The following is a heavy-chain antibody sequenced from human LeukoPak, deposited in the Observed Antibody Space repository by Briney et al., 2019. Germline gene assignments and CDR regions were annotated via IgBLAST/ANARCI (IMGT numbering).Heavy chain of an antibody. CDR1: GGSFSGYY. V-gene: IGHV4-34*01. J-gene: IGHJ5*02. CDR2: INHSGST. CDR3: ARGQSADMVRGVNNWFDP. Sequence: PSETLPLTCAVYGGSFSGYYWSWIRQPPGKGLEWIGEINHSGSTNYNPSLKSRVTISADTSKNQFSLKLSSVTAADTAVYYCARGQSADMVRGVNNWFDPWGQGTLVTVSS. D-gene: IGHD3-10*01.